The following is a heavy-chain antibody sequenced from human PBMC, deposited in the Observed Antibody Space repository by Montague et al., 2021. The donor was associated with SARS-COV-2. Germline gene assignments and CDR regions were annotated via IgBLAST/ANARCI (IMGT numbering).Heavy chain of an antibody. D-gene: IGHD3-10*01. CDR1: GFTFSSYA. V-gene: IGHV3-23*01. J-gene: IGHJ6*02. Sequence: SLRLSCAASGFTFSSYAMSWVRQAPGKGLEWVSAISGSGSSTYYADSVKGRFTISRDNSKNTLYLQMNSLRAEDTAVYYCAKVPMVMWDVLLWFGGMDVWGQGTTVTVSS. CDR2: ISGSGSST. CDR3: AKVPMVMWDVLLWFGGMDV.